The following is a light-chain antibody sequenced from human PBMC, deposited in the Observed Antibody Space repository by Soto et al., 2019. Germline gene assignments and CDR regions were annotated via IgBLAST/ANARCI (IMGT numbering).Light chain of an antibody. J-gene: IGKJ5*01. Sequence: DIQMTQFPSSLSASIGDRVTITCRTSQRISSYLNWYQQKPGKAPKLLIYGTSSLQSGVPSRFSGSGSGTAFTLTISSLPPEDFATYYCQQSYNPPLFGGGTRLEI. CDR2: GTS. V-gene: IGKV1-39*01. CDR3: QQSYNPPL. CDR1: QRISSY.